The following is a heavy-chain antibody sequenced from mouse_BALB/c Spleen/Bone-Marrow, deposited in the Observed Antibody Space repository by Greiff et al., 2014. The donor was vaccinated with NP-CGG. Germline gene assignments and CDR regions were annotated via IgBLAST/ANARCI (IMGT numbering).Heavy chain of an antibody. CDR3: ARGTGYYFDY. Sequence: VQLQQSGPSLVKPSQTLSLTCSVTGDSITNAYWNWIRKFPGNKIDYMGYISYSGNTYYNPSLKSRISITRDTSKNQFYLQLNSVTAEDTATYVCARGTGYYFDYWGQGTTLTVSS. D-gene: IGHD3-3*01. CDR1: GDSITNAY. CDR2: ISYSGNT. J-gene: IGHJ2*01. V-gene: IGHV3-8*02.